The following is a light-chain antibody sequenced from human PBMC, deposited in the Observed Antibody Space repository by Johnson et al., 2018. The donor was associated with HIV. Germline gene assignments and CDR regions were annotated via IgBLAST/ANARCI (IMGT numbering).Light chain of an antibody. J-gene: IGLJ1*01. CDR1: SSNIGNNY. CDR3: GTWDSSLSAAF. CDR2: DNN. V-gene: IGLV1-51*01. Sequence: QYALTQPPSVSAAPGQKVTISCSGTSSNIGNNYVSWYQQFPGTAPKLVIYDNNNRPSGIPDRFSGSKSGTSATLGITGLQTGDEADYYCGTWDSSLSAAFFGTGTKVTVL.